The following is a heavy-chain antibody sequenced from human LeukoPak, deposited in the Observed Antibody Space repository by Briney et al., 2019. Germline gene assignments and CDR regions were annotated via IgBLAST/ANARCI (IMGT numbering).Heavy chain of an antibody. CDR1: GFTFSSYS. J-gene: IGHJ3*02. CDR3: ARAYYYDSSGYFDAFDI. V-gene: IGHV3-48*04. Sequence: PGGSLRLSCAASGFTFSSYSMNWVRQAPGKGLEWVSYISSSSSTIYYADSVKGRFTISRDNAKNSLYLQMNSLRAEDTAVYYCARAYYYDSSGYFDAFDIWGQGTMVTVSS. CDR2: ISSSSSTI. D-gene: IGHD3-22*01.